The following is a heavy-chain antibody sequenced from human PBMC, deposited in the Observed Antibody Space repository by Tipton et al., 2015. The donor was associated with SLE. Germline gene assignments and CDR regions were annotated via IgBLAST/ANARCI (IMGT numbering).Heavy chain of an antibody. J-gene: IGHJ4*02. CDR2: INHSGST. CDR1: GGSFSGYY. Sequence: TLSLTCAVYGGSFSGYYWSWIRQTPGKGLEWIGEINHSGSTNYNPSLKSRVTISVDTSKNQFSLKLSSVTAADTAVYYCARRDSTMGAFDYWGQGTLVIVSS. V-gene: IGHV4-34*01. D-gene: IGHD2-2*01. CDR3: ARRDSTMGAFDY.